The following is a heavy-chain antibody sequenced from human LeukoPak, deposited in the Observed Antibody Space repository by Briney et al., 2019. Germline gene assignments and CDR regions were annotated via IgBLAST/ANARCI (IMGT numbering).Heavy chain of an antibody. V-gene: IGHV4-59*01. Sequence: TSETLSLTCTVSGGSINSYYWSWIRQPPGKGLEWIGYIYYSGSTNCNPSLKSRVTIPVDTSKNQFSLKMSSVTAADTAVYYCARARDGHINNWFDPWGQGTLVIVSS. D-gene: IGHD5-24*01. CDR1: GGSINSYY. CDR3: ARARDGHINNWFDP. J-gene: IGHJ5*02. CDR2: IYYSGST.